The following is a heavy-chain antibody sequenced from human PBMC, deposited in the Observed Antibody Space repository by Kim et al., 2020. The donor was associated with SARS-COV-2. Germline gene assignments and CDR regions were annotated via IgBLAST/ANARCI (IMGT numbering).Heavy chain of an antibody. CDR1: GFKFDDFA. CDR3: ARDRKYDAYYDRDV. D-gene: IGHD3-3*01. CDR2: ISWDSNTV. V-gene: IGHV3-9*01. Sequence: GGSLRLSCAVSGFKFDDFAIHWVRQAPGKGLEWVSGISWDSNTVGYADSAKGRFTMSRDNAKNSLYLQMDSLRTEDTALYYCARDRKYDAYYDRDVWGQG. J-gene: IGHJ6*02.